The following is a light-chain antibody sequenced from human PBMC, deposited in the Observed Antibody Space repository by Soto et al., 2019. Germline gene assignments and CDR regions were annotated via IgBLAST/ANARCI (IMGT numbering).Light chain of an antibody. CDR2: DAS. Sequence: EIVLTQSPGTLSLSPGERATLSCRASQSISSGCLAWYQHKPGQSPRLLIYDASSRAAGIPDRFSGSGSGTDFTLTISRLEPDDCAVYDCQRCGGSPYTFGPGTKLEIK. CDR3: QRCGGSPYT. J-gene: IGKJ2*01. CDR1: QSISSGC. V-gene: IGKV3-20*01.